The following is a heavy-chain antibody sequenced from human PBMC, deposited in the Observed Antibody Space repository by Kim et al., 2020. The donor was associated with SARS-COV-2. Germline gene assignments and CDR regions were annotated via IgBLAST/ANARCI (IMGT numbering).Heavy chain of an antibody. CDR3: ARGIDRPYYYYGMDV. CDR1: GGSISSYY. V-gene: IGHV4-59*13. Sequence: SETLSLTCTVSGGSISSYYWSWIRQPPGKGLEWIGYIYYSGSTNYNPSLKSRVTISVDTSKNLFSLKLSSVTAADTAVYYCARGIDRPYYYYGMDVWGQGTTVTVSS. CDR2: IYYSGST. J-gene: IGHJ6*02.